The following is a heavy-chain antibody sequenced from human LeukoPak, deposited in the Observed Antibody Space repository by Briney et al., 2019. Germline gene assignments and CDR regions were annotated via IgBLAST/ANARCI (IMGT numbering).Heavy chain of an antibody. CDR2: ISWNSGSI. Sequence: GGSLRLSCAASGFTFDDYAMHWVRQAPGKGLEWVSGISWNSGSIGYADSVKGRFTISRDNAKNSLYLQMNSLRAEDMALYYCAKGSCSSTSCYVFDYWGQGTLVTVSS. V-gene: IGHV3-9*03. CDR1: GFTFDDYA. CDR3: AKGSCSSTSCYVFDY. D-gene: IGHD2-2*01. J-gene: IGHJ4*02.